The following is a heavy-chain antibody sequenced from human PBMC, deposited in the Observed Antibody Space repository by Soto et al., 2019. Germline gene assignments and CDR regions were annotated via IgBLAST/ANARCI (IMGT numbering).Heavy chain of an antibody. D-gene: IGHD3-10*01. CDR1: GFTFSTYW. Sequence: EVQLVESGGGLVQPGGSLRLSCAASGFTFSTYWMHWVRQAPGKGLVWVSRINSDVSRTSYADSVKGRFTISRDNAKNTMSLQMTRLRVEDTAVDYCGREVTSYSSYYDASDIESNIDPWGQRTPVNVSS. J-gene: IGHJ5*02. CDR3: GREVTSYSSYYDASDIESNIDP. V-gene: IGHV3-74*01. CDR2: INSDVSRT.